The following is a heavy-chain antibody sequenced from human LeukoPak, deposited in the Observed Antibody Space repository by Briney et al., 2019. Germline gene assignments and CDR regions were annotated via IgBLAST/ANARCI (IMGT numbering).Heavy chain of an antibody. J-gene: IGHJ5*02. Sequence: GGSLRLSCAASGFPFNSYAMTWVRQAPGKGLEWVSGISGSGNKIYSAGSVKGRHTISRDNSKNMLFLQMNGLRAEDTAVYYCAKGRTYDSSARFAPWGQGTLVTVSS. CDR2: ISGSGNKI. CDR3: AKGRTYDSSARFAP. V-gene: IGHV3-23*01. D-gene: IGHD6-13*01. CDR1: GFPFNSYA.